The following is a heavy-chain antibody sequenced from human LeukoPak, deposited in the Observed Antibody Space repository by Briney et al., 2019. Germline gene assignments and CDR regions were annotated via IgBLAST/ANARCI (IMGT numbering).Heavy chain of an antibody. Sequence: GGSLRLSCAASGFTFCSYSMNWVRQAPGKGLEWVSSISSSSSYIYYAGSVKGRFTISRDNAKNSLYLQMNSLRPEDTAVYYCARDQEGFDYWGQGTLVTVSS. J-gene: IGHJ4*02. CDR2: ISSSSSYI. CDR1: GFTFCSYS. CDR3: ARDQEGFDY. V-gene: IGHV3-21*04.